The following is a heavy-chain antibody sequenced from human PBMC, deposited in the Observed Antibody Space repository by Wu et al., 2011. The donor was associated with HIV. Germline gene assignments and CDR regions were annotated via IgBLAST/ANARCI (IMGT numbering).Heavy chain of an antibody. CDR1: GDSLKNYI. V-gene: IGHV1-69*05. Sequence: QVHLVQSGAEVRKPGSSVKLSCKTSGDSLKNYILNWVRQAPGQGLEWMGGIVLVFGTTNYAQKVQGRVSMTTDTSTTTAYMELESLRSDDTAVYYCATFGTNYYMDVWGKGTTVTVSS. D-gene: IGHD3-10*01. CDR2: IVLVFGTT. CDR3: ATFGTNYYMDV. J-gene: IGHJ6*03.